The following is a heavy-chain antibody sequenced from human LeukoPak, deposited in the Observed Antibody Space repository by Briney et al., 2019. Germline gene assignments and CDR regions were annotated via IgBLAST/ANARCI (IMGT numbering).Heavy chain of an antibody. J-gene: IGHJ6*03. CDR2: IIPIFGTA. D-gene: IGHD3-3*01. V-gene: IGHV1-69*13. CDR3: VRDPPTYYDFWSGSSGDYYYYMDV. Sequence: ASVKVSCKASGGTFSSYAISWVRQAPGQGLEWMGGIIPIFGTANYAQKFQGRVTITADESTSTAYMELSSLRSEDTAVYYCVRDPPTYYDFWSGSSGDYYYYMDVWGKGTTVTVSS. CDR1: GGTFSSYA.